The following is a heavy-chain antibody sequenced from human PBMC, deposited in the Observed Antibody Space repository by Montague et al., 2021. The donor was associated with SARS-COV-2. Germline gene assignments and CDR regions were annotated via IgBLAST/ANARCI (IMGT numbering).Heavy chain of an antibody. J-gene: IGHJ5*02. CDR1: GFSLSTSEVG. V-gene: IGHV2-5*02. Sequence: PALVKPTQTLTLTCTFSGFSLSTSEVGVGWIRQPPGKAPEFLALIYGDDDNRYKPSLKSRLTITKVTSKNQVVLTMTNVDPVDTATYYCAHFGISRYFDPWGQGTLVTVSS. D-gene: IGHD3-9*01. CDR3: AHFGISRYFDP. CDR2: IYGDDDN.